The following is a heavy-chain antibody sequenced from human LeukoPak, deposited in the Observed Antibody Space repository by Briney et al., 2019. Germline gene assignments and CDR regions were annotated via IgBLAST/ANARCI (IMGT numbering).Heavy chain of an antibody. CDR3: AKEFYFHYYDSSGYYDKQVFDY. D-gene: IGHD3-22*01. V-gene: IGHV3-30*02. CDR1: GFTFDCCG. Sequence: GGSLRLSCPASGFTFDCCGMHWVRQAPGKGLDGVAFIRNFGNDKYYADSVKGRFFISRDNSKNTLSLQMNSLRVEDTAVYYCAKEFYFHYYDSSGYYDKQVFDYWGQGTLVTVSS. J-gene: IGHJ4*02. CDR2: IRNFGNDK.